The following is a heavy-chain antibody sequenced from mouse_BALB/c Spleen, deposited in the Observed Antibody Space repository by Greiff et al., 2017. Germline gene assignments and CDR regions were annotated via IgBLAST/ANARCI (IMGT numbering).Heavy chain of an antibody. Sequence: EVHLVESGPGLVKPSQSLSLTCTVTGYSITSDYAWNWIRQFPGNKLEWMGYISYSGSTSYNPSLKSRISITRDTSKNQFFLQLNSVTTEDTATYYCARREYYYGSSYYFDYWGQGTTLTVSS. D-gene: IGHD1-1*01. CDR3: ARREYYYGSSYYFDY. CDR2: ISYSGST. J-gene: IGHJ2*01. CDR1: GYSITSDYA. V-gene: IGHV3-2*02.